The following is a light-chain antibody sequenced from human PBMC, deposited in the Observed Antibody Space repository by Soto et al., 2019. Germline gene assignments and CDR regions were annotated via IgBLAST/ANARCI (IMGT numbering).Light chain of an antibody. CDR3: HQRQSWPRT. J-gene: IGKJ1*01. V-gene: IGKV3-11*01. Sequence: EIVLTQSPATLSLSPGERATLSCRASQSVGGYLAWYQQRPGQAPRVLIYDASNRAAGIPARFSASGTGTDFTLTISDVQPEDFAVYYCHQRQSWPRTFGQGTKVDI. CDR1: QSVGGY. CDR2: DAS.